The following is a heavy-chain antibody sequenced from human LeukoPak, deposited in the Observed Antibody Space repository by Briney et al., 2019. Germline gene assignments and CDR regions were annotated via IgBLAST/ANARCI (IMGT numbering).Heavy chain of an antibody. D-gene: IGHD6-13*01. V-gene: IGHV4-59*10. J-gene: IGHJ2*01. CDR3: ARAAVYSSSWYFWYFDL. CDR2: IYTSGST. Sequence: NSSETLSLTCAVYGGSFSGYYWSWIRQPAGKGLEWIGRIYTSGSTNYNPSLKSRVTMSVDTSKNQFSLKLSSVTAADTAVYYCARAAVYSSSWYFWYFDLWGRGTLVTVSS. CDR1: GGSFSGYY.